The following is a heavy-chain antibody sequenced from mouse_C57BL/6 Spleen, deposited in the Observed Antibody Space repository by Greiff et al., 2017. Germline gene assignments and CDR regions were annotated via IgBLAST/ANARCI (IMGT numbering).Heavy chain of an antibody. Sequence: EADGIDFSRYWMSWVRRAPGKGLEWIGEINPDSSTINYAPSLKDKFIISRDNAKNTLYLQMSKVRSEDTALYYCARRDYGSPFAYWGQGTLVTVSA. CDR1: GIDFSRYW. V-gene: IGHV4-1*01. CDR3: ARRDYGSPFAY. CDR2: INPDSSTI. D-gene: IGHD1-1*01. J-gene: IGHJ3*01.